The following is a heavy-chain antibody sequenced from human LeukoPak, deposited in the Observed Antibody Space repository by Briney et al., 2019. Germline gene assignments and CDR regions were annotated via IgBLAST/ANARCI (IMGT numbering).Heavy chain of an antibody. CDR3: ARPKVARSGADAFDI. D-gene: IGHD2-15*01. Sequence: SETLSLTCTLSGGSISSYYWSWIRQPAGKGREWIGRIYTSGRTNYNPSLKSRVTMSVDTSKNQFSLKLSSVTAADTAVYCCARPKVARSGADAFDIWGQGTMVTVSS. J-gene: IGHJ3*02. V-gene: IGHV4-4*07. CDR2: IYTSGRT. CDR1: GGSISSYY.